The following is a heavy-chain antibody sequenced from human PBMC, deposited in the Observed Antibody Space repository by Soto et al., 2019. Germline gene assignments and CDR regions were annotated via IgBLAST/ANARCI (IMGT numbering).Heavy chain of an antibody. V-gene: IGHV1-18*04. CDR1: GYTFTSYG. CDR2: ISAYNGNT. D-gene: IGHD3-22*01. J-gene: IGHJ4*02. CDR3: ARDVSPDYYDSSGYYIPDY. Sequence: ASVKVSCKASGYTFTSYGISWVRQAPGQGLEWMGWISAYNGNTNYAQKLRGRVTMTTDTSTSTAYMELRSLRSDDTAVYYCARDVSPDYYDSSGYYIPDYWGQGTLVTVSS.